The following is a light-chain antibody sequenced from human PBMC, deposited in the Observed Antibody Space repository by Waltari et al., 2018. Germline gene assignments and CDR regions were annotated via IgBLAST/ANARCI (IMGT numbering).Light chain of an antibody. J-gene: IGLJ1*01. CDR2: RNN. V-gene: IGLV1-47*01. CDR1: HSNLGSNF. CDR3: ASWDESHYV. Sequence: QSVLTQPPSASETPGQGVTISCSGSHSNLGSNFLYWYQQLPGPAPKLPLSRNNLRPSGVPDRFSASKYGTLASLVISGLRSEDEGVYYCASWDESHYVFGGGTTVTVL.